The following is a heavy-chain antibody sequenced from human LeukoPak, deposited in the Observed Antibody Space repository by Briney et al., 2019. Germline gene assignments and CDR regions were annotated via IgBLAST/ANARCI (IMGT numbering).Heavy chain of an antibody. Sequence: SETLTLTCAVYGGSFSGDYWSWIRQPPGKGLEWIGYIYYSGSTNYNPSLKSRVTISVDTSKNQFSLKLSSVTAADTAVYYCARGGDTIFGVVSAFDYWGQGTLVTVSS. V-gene: IGHV4-59*01. CDR3: ARGGDTIFGVVSAFDY. J-gene: IGHJ4*02. D-gene: IGHD3-3*01. CDR2: IYYSGST. CDR1: GGSFSGDY.